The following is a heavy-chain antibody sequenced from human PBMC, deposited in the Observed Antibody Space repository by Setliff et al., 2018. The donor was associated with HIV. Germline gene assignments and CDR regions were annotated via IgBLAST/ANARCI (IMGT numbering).Heavy chain of an antibody. Sequence: ASVKVSCKASGYSFSNYAIHWVRQAPGQGLEWMGWINGGNAITKFSQKFQGRVTFTRDTSASTAYMELSSPRSEDTAVYYCARAGYLQTLDTFDIWGQGTMVTVSS. D-gene: IGHD2-15*01. CDR1: GYSFSNYA. V-gene: IGHV1-3*01. J-gene: IGHJ3*02. CDR3: ARAGYLQTLDTFDI. CDR2: INGGNAIT.